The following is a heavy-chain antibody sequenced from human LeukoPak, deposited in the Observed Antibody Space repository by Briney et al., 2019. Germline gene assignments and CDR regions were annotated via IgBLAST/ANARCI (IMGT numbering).Heavy chain of an antibody. J-gene: IGHJ4*02. CDR3: AKDHLWYSSGWYAY. D-gene: IGHD6-19*01. CDR2: IGTSTSYI. Sequence: GGSLRLSCAASGFTFSTYIMNWVRQTPGKGLEWVSSIGTSTSYIYYADSVKGRFTISRDNAKNSLYLEMNSLRAEDTAVYYCAKDHLWYSSGWYAYWGQGTLVTVSS. CDR1: GFTFSTYI. V-gene: IGHV3-21*01.